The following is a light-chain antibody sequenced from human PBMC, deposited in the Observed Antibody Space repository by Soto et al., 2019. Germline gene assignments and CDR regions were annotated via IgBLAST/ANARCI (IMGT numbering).Light chain of an antibody. CDR2: GAS. V-gene: IGKV3-20*01. Sequence: EIVLTQSPGTLSLSPGERATLSCRASQSVSSSYLAWYQQKPGQAPRLLIYGASSRTTGIPDRFSGSGSGTYFTINILRLEPEALAVYSCQQYGSNHPPPYTFGQGTKLEIK. CDR3: QQYGSNHPPPYT. CDR1: QSVSSSY. J-gene: IGKJ2*01.